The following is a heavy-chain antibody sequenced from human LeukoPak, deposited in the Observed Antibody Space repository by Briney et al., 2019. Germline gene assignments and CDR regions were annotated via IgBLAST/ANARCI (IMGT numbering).Heavy chain of an antibody. V-gene: IGHV1-2*06. CDR1: GYTFTGYY. CDR3: ARVGFTYYYDSSGYLAFDI. D-gene: IGHD3-22*01. Sequence: GASVKVSCKASGYTFTGYYMHWVRQAPGQGLEWMGRINPNSGGTNYAQKFQGRVTMTRDTSISTAYMELGRLRSDDTAVYYCARVGFTYYYDSSGYLAFDIWGQGTMVTVSS. J-gene: IGHJ3*02. CDR2: INPNSGGT.